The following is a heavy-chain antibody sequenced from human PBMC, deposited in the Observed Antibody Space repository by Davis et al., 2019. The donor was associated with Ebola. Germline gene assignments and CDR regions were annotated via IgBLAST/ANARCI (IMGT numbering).Heavy chain of an antibody. CDR3: AKSGLSFGVVKYHYGMDV. CDR2: ISYDGSNK. Sequence: GGSLRLSCAASGFTFRSYAMHRVRQAPGKGLEWVAVISYDGSNKYYADSVKGRFTISRDNSKKTLYLQMNSLRAEDTAVYYCAKSGLSFGVVKYHYGMDVWGKGTTVTVSS. CDR1: GFTFRSYA. V-gene: IGHV3-30-3*02. J-gene: IGHJ6*04. D-gene: IGHD3-3*01.